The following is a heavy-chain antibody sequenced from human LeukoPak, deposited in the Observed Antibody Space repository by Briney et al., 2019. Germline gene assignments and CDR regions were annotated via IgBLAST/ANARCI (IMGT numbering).Heavy chain of an antibody. CDR2: ISGSGGST. CDR1: GFTFSSYA. V-gene: IGHV3-23*01. J-gene: IGHJ4*02. Sequence: GGPLRLSCAASGFTFSSYAMSWARRAPGKGLEWVSAISGSGGSTYYADCVRGRFTISRDNSKNTLYLQMNSLRAEDTAVYYCAKAVGATLKALFDYWGQGTLVTVSS. D-gene: IGHD1-26*01. CDR3: AKAVGATLKALFDY.